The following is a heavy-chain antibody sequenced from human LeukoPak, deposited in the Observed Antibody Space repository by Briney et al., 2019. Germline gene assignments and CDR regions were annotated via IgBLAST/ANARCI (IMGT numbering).Heavy chain of an antibody. J-gene: IGHJ6*02. CDR1: GYTFTSYD. Sequence: ASVKVSCKASGYTFTSYDINWVRQATGQGLGWMGWMNPNSGNTGYAQKFQGRVTMTRNTSISTAYMELSSLRSEDTAVYYCARGRGDFWSGYYYYYYGMDVWGQGTTVTVSS. CDR2: MNPNSGNT. D-gene: IGHD3-3*01. V-gene: IGHV1-8*01. CDR3: ARGRGDFWSGYYYYYYGMDV.